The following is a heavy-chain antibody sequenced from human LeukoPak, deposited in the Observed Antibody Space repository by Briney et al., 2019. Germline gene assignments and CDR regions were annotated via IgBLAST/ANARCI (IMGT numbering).Heavy chain of an antibody. CDR1: GFSFSTYG. D-gene: IGHD6-19*01. V-gene: IGHV3-30*02. CDR2: IKFDGSNE. Sequence: GGSLRLSCAASGFSFSTYGMHWVRQAPGQGLDWVAFIKFDGSNEYYADSVKGRFTISRDNSKNTLYLQMNSLRVEDTAVYYCAKPSDSSGWYFLFDYWGQGTLVTVSS. J-gene: IGHJ4*02. CDR3: AKPSDSSGWYFLFDY.